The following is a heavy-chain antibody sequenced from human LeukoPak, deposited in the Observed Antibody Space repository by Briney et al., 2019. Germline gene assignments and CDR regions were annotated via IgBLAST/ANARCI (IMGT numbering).Heavy chain of an antibody. J-gene: IGHJ4*02. CDR3: AGDLDGSGSYYTDY. CDR1: AYSFSNYG. D-gene: IGHD3-10*01. V-gene: IGHV1-18*01. Sequence: GASVEVSCKTSAYSFSNYGFNWVRQAPGQGLEWMGWISAYNGNTKHAQKLQGRFTMSTDTSTSTVYMELRSLTSDDTAVYYCAGDLDGSGSYYTDYWGQGTLVTVSS. CDR2: ISAYNGNT.